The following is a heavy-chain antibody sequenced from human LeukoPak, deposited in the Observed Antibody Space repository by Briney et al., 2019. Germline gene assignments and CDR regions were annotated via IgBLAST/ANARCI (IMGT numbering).Heavy chain of an antibody. CDR1: GFTLSSQN. CDR3: ARKMKTGDRVGAFDI. D-gene: IGHD1-1*01. V-gene: IGHV3-21*01. J-gene: IGHJ3*02. Sequence: KTGGSLRLFCGASGFTLSSQNINGVRQAPMRGLEWVSSIGTDDGYIYYAASVQGRFTVSRDNAKNSLYLQMNSLTAEDTAVYYCARKMKTGDRVGAFDIWGQGTMV. CDR2: IGTDDGYI.